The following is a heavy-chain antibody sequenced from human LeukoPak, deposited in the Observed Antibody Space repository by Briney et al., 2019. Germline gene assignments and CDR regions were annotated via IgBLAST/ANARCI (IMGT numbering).Heavy chain of an antibody. V-gene: IGHV3-7*03. J-gene: IGHJ4*02. CDR2: IKKDGSEK. CDR1: GFIFSGSW. Sequence: PGGSLRLSCTASGFIFSGSWMAWIRQAPGKGLEWVAIIKKDGSEKYCVDSMKGRFTISRDNSKNTLYLQVNSLRAEDTAVYYCAKGGKWDVTPFDYWGQGTLVTVSS. CDR3: AKGGKWDVTPFDY. D-gene: IGHD1-26*01.